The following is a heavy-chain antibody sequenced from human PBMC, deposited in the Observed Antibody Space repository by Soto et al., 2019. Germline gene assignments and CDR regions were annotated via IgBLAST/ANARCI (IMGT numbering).Heavy chain of an antibody. CDR1: GGSISSYY. CDR3: ARKAPHPCAFDI. V-gene: IGHV4-59*01. CDR2: IYFSGST. J-gene: IGHJ3*02. Sequence: SETLCLTCTVSGGSISSYYWSWIRQPPGKGLEWIGYIYFSGSTNYNPSLKSRVTISVDTSKNQFSLKLSSVTAADTAVYFCARKAPHPCAFDIWGQGTMVTV.